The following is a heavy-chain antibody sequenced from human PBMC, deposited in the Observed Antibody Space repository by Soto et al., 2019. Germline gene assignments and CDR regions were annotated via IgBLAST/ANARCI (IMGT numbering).Heavy chain of an antibody. D-gene: IGHD6-13*01. J-gene: IGHJ6*03. CDR3: ARKGAAASYAHYYMDV. CDR1: GGSIGPYY. CDR2: VYYSGST. Sequence: SETLSLTCTVSGGSIGPYYWSWIRQPPGKGLEWIGYVYYSGSTNYNPSLESRVTISVDTSRNRFSLNLTSATAADTAVYYCARKGAAASYAHYYMDVWGRGTAVTVSS. V-gene: IGHV4-59*01.